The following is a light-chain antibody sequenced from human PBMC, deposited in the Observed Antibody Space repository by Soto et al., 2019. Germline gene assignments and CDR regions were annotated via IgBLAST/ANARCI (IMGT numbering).Light chain of an antibody. J-gene: IGKJ2*01. V-gene: IGKV1-39*01. CDR1: QSISSY. Sequence: DIQMTQSPSSLSASVGDRVTITCRASQSISSYLNWYQQKPGKAPKLLIYAASSLQSGVPSRFSGSGSGTDFTLTISSLQPEDFATYYCQQSYSTPPYTFGRGPKLEIK. CDR2: AAS. CDR3: QQSYSTPPYT.